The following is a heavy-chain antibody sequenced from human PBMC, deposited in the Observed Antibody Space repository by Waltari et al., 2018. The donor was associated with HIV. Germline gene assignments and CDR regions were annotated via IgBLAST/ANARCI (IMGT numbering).Heavy chain of an antibody. CDR3: ARDSAPGLAVDDDDGEFFYYCLDV. J-gene: IGHJ6*01. V-gene: IGHV4-34*01. CDR1: GGSFRGYY. Sequence: QVHLEQWGTGLLRPSETLSLTCAVYGGSFRGYYWRWIRPSPGRGLEWIGEVNHVGRTNYSPSLKGRVTVSVDTSKNQFSLTMRSVTAADTAVYYCARDSAPGLAVDDDDGEFFYYCLDVWGQGTTVTVSS. CDR2: VNHVGRT. D-gene: IGHD6-19*01.